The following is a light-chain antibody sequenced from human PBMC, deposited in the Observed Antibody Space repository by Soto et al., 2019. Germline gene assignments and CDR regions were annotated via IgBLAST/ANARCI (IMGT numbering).Light chain of an antibody. V-gene: IGKV3-20*01. J-gene: IGKJ4*01. CDR2: GAS. CDR3: QHYGSSPRV. Sequence: QPPRLLIYGASNRATGVPDRLSGSASATDFTFTISRLEPEDFAVYYCQHYGSSPRVFGGGTKVDIK.